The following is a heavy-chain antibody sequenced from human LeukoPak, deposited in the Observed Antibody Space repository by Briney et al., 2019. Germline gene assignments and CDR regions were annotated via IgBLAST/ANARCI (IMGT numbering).Heavy chain of an antibody. Sequence: GGSLRLSCAASGFTFSSYWMNWARQAPGKGLEWVASINHNGNVNYYVDSVKGRFTISRDNAKNSLYLQMNSLRVEDTAVYYCARAGGGYGDFDYWGQGTLVTVSS. D-gene: IGHD5-12*01. CDR3: ARAGGGYGDFDY. J-gene: IGHJ4*02. CDR1: GFTFSSYW. V-gene: IGHV3-7*01. CDR2: INHNGNVN.